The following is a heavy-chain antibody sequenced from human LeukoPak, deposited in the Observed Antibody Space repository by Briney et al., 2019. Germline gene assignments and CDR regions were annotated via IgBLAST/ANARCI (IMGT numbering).Heavy chain of an antibody. CDR1: GFTFSTYN. V-gene: IGHV3-48*01. D-gene: IGHD2-15*01. Sequence: PGGSLRLSCAASGFTFSTYNMLWVRQTPGKGLEFLFYIKSGGNAVHYADSVKDRFTFSRDNAKNSLYLQMTGLRVEDSGIYYCARVGSSGDWFDYWGQGTRVTVSS. J-gene: IGHJ5*01. CDR3: ARVGSSGDWFDY. CDR2: IKSGGNAV.